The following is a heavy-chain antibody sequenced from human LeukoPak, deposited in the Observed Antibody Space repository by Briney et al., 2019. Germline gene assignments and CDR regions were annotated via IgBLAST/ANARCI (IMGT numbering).Heavy chain of an antibody. CDR2: INPNSGGT. D-gene: IGHD2-15*01. CDR1: GYAFTDFY. J-gene: IGHJ4*02. Sequence: GASVKVSCKASGYAFTDFYIHWVRQAPGQGLEWMGWINPNSGGTTYAQKFQGRVTMTTDTSISTAYLELNGLRSDDTAVYYCARLVGPSVYYFDYWGQGTLVTVSS. CDR3: ARLVGPSVYYFDY. V-gene: IGHV1-2*02.